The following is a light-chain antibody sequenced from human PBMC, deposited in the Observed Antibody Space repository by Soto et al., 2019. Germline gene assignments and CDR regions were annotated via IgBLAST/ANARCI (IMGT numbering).Light chain of an antibody. CDR1: SSDVGSYNL. CDR2: EGS. CDR3: CAYAGRGTWV. V-gene: IGLV2-23*01. Sequence: QSVLTQPASVSGSPGQSITISCTGTSSDVGSYNLVSWYQQHPGKAPKLMIYEGSKRPSGVSNRFSGSKSGNTASLTISGLQAEDEADYYCCAYAGRGTWVFGGGTKLTVL. J-gene: IGLJ3*02.